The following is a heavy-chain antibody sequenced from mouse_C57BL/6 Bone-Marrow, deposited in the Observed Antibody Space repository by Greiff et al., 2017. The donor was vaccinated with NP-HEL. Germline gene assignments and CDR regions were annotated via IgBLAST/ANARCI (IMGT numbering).Heavy chain of an antibody. CDR2: IYPGDGDT. Sequence: VQLQESGPELVKPGASVKISCKASGYAFSSSWMNWVKQRPGKGLEWIGRIYPGDGDTNYNGKFKGKATLTADKSSSTAYMQLSSLTSEDSAVYFCARGITFYAMDYWGQGTSVTVSS. J-gene: IGHJ4*01. CDR3: ARGITFYAMDY. D-gene: IGHD1-1*01. CDR1: GYAFSSSW. V-gene: IGHV1-82*01.